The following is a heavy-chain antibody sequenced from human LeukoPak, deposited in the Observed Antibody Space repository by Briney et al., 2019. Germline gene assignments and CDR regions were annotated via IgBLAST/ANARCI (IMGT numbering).Heavy chain of an antibody. J-gene: IGHJ6*02. CDR1: GFTFSSYS. V-gene: IGHV3-21*01. CDR2: ISSSSSYI. CDR3: ARDLKVEEWFGESRNDYYYYGMDV. Sequence: GGSLRLSCAASGFTFSSYSMNWVRQAPGKGLEWVSSISSSSSYIYYADSVKGRFTISRDNAKNSLYLQMNSLRAEDTAVYYCARDLKVEEWFGESRNDYYYYGMDVWGQGTRSPSP. D-gene: IGHD3-10*01.